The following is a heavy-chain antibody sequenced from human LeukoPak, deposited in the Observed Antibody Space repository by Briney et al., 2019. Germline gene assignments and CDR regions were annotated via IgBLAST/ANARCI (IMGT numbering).Heavy chain of an antibody. Sequence: ASVKVSCKASGSALSSYYMHWVRQAPGQGLEWMGIINPSGGYTNYAQKFQGRVTMTRDTSISTAYMELSRLRSDDTAVYYCARVEDCTNGVCYRGGPFDPWGQGTLVTVSS. V-gene: IGHV1-2*02. CDR3: ARVEDCTNGVCYRGGPFDP. CDR2: INPSGGYT. CDR1: GSALSSYY. J-gene: IGHJ5*02. D-gene: IGHD2-8*01.